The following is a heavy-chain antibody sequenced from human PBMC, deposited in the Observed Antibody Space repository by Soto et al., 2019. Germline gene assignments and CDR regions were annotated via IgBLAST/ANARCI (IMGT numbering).Heavy chain of an antibody. V-gene: IGHV3-23*01. CDR2: IGSRGDST. J-gene: IGHJ4*02. CDR1: GFTFSSFA. D-gene: IGHD6-19*01. CDR3: AKYLIYGYNSGRAFDS. Sequence: EVQLLESGGGLVQPGGSLRLSCAASGFTFSSFAMSWVRQAPGKGLEWVSAIGSRGDSTYYADSVKGRFTISRDNSKNTLYLQMNSLRAEDMAVYYCAKYLIYGYNSGRAFDSWCQGTLVTVSS.